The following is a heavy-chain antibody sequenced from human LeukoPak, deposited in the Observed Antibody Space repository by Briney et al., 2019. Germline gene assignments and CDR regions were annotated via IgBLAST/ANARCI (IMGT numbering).Heavy chain of an antibody. D-gene: IGHD3-22*01. CDR3: AKDMYYYDSSGYYLDYYGMDV. Sequence: PGRSLRLSCAASGFTFDDYAMHWVRQAPGKGLEWVSGISWNSGSIGYADSVKGRFTISRDNAKNSLYLQMNSLRAEDTALYYCAKDMYYYDSSGYYLDYYGMDVWGQGTTVTVSS. V-gene: IGHV3-9*01. CDR2: ISWNSGSI. CDR1: GFTFDDYA. J-gene: IGHJ6*02.